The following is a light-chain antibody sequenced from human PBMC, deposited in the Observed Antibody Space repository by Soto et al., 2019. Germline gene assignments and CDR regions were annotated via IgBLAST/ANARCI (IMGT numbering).Light chain of an antibody. CDR2: DVS. Sequence: ALTQPHSVSGSPGQSVTISCTGTSSDVGGYNYVSWYQQHPGKAPKLMIYDVSKRPSGVPDRFSGSKSGNTASLTIPGLQAEDEADYYCCSYAGSYTYVFGTGTKVTVL. CDR1: SSDVGGYNY. V-gene: IGLV2-11*01. J-gene: IGLJ1*01. CDR3: CSYAGSYTYV.